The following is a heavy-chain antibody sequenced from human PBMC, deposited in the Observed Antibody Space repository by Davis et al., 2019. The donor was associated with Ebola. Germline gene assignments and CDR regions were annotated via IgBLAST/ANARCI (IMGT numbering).Heavy chain of an antibody. V-gene: IGHV4-31*03. CDR1: GGSISSGGYY. J-gene: IGHJ5*02. D-gene: IGHD5-18*01. CDR3: ASTAMGTYNWFDP. Sequence: LRLSCTVSGGSISSGGYYWSWIRQHPGKGLEWIGYIYYSGSTYYNPSLKSRVTISVDTSKNQFSLKLSSVTAADTAVYYCASTAMGTYNWFDPWGQGTLVTVSS. CDR2: IYYSGST.